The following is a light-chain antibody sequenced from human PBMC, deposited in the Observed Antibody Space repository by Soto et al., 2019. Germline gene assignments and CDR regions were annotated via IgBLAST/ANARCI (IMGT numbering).Light chain of an antibody. V-gene: IGLV2-14*01. CDR2: EVS. J-gene: IGLJ2*01. Sequence: QSVLTQPASVSGSPGQSITISCAGTSSDIGSYNYVSWYQQHPGKVPKLMIYEVSNRPSGVSNRFSGSKSGNTASLTISGLQAEDEADYYCSSYTRSSTVVFGGGTQLTVL. CDR3: SSYTRSSTVV. CDR1: SSDIGSYNY.